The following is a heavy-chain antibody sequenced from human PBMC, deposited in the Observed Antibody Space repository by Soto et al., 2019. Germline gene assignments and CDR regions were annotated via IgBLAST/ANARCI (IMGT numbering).Heavy chain of an antibody. CDR2: ISWDSGRI. J-gene: IGHJ6*02. CDR3: AKARLWGGDGYNSYYYNAMDV. CDR1: GFTFSSYW. Sequence: PGGSLRLSCAASGFTFSSYWMHWVRQAPGKGLVWVSGISWDSGRIGYADSVKGRFTISRDNAKNSLYLQMNSLRPEDTALYYCAKARLWGGDGYNSYYYNAMDVSGQGTTVTVSS. V-gene: IGHV3-9*01. D-gene: IGHD3-16*01.